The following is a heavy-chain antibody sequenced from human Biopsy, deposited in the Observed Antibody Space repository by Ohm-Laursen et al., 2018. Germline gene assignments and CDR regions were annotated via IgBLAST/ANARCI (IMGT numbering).Heavy chain of an antibody. D-gene: IGHD3-22*01. V-gene: IGHV6-1*01. CDR3: ARDTIGYDSSGYYYGDGFD. CDR2: TNYRSKWNN. Sequence: IRQSPSRGLEWLGRTNYRSKWNNYYAASVKSRITINPDTSKNQFSLQLNSLTPEDTAVYYCARDTIGYDSSGYYYGDGFD. J-gene: IGHJ3*02.